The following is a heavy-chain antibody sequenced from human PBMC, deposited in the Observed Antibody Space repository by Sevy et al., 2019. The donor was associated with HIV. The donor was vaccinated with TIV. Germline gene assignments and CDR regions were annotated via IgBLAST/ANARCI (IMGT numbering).Heavy chain of an antibody. V-gene: IGHV3-23*01. CDR2: FSFGCGRI. CDR3: AREGCTQPHDY. Sequence: GGSLRLSCAASGFTFAKYSMSWVRQAPGNGLEWVSTFSFGCGRINYADSVKGRFTISRDDSKNTLFLQMNSLRAEDTATYFCAREGCTQPHDYSGQGTMVTVSS. J-gene: IGHJ4*02. CDR1: GFTFAKYS. D-gene: IGHD2-8*01.